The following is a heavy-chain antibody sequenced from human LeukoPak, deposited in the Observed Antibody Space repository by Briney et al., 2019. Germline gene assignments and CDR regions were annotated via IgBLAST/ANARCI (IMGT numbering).Heavy chain of an antibody. J-gene: IGHJ4*02. CDR3: ARDRGGSYATDADRFDY. D-gene: IGHD1-26*01. Sequence: PGGSLRLSCAASGFTFSSYAMSWVRQAPGKGLEWVSSISSSSSYIYYADSVKGRFTISRDNAKNSLYLQMNSLRAEDTAVYYCARDRGGSYATDADRFDYWGQGTLVTVSS. V-gene: IGHV3-21*01. CDR2: ISSSSSYI. CDR1: GFTFSSYA.